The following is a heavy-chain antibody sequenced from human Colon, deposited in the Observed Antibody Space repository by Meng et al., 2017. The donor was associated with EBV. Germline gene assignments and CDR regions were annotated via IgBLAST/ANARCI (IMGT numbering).Heavy chain of an antibody. CDR1: ADSLSRRAYS. D-gene: IGHD2-15*01. CDR3: ARLSPLCVFGGNPSYHACWYLDL. V-gene: IGHV4-39*01. Sequence: ESGRGLVTPSEILCITCSVSADSLSRRAYSWRWMRQPLGKGLECIWRIYFSGSTYYPPSLRSGVTISGDTSDIQYCRKLSSVTPADTAVYSCARLSPLCVFGGNPSYHACWYLDLWGRGTLVTVSS. J-gene: IGHJ2*01. CDR2: IYFSGST.